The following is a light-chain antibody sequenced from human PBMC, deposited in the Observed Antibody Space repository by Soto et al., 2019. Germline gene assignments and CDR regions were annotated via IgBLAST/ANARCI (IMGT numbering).Light chain of an antibody. Sequence: DVVMTQSPLSLPVTLGQPASISSRSTQSLLYSGGNTYLNWFQQRKGQSPRSLIYKVSNRDSGVPDRFRGIWSGTDFRLQLSRVEAEDVGTYYCMQYTHWPHTFGQGTKVDIK. J-gene: IGKJ2*01. CDR3: MQYTHWPHT. V-gene: IGKV2-30*01. CDR1: QSLLYSGGNTY. CDR2: KVS.